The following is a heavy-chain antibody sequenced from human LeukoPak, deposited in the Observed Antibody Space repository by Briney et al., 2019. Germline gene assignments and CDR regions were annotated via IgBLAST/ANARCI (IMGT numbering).Heavy chain of an antibody. D-gene: IGHD6-6*01. J-gene: IGHJ4*02. CDR1: GGSISSCY. Sequence: SETLSLTCTVSGGSISSCYWSWIRQPPGKGLEWIGHIYTSGSTNYNPSLKSRVTISVDTSKNQFSLKVSSVTAADTAVYYCSRTYISSSHFDYWGQGTLVTVSS. CDR3: SRTYISSSHFDY. CDR2: IYTSGST. V-gene: IGHV4-4*09.